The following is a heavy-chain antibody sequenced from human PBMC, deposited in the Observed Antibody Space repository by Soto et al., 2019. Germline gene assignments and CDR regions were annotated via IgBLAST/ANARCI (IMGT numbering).Heavy chain of an antibody. D-gene: IGHD2-8*02. CDR2: INHIGST. J-gene: IGHJ4*02. CDR3: ARDKITGRFGS. Sequence: QVQLQQWGAGLLKPSETLSLTCAVYGGSFSGYYWTWIRQPPGTGLEWMGEINHIGSTTYNPSLKSRVTISVGPSKNQCSLKLTSVTAADTAVYYCARDKITGRFGSWGQGTLVTVSS. CDR1: GGSFSGYY. V-gene: IGHV4-34*01.